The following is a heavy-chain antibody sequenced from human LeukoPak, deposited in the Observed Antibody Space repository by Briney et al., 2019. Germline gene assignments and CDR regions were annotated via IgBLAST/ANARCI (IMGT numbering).Heavy chain of an antibody. D-gene: IGHD5-18*01. CDR2: TYSGGYT. CDR3: ARLLRGYNFGYDFRSIDY. J-gene: IGHJ4*01. V-gene: IGHV3-66*04. Sequence: GGSLRLSCAASGFTVSSSHMSWVRQAPGKGLEWVSATYSGGYTNYADSVKGRFSISRDDSKNTLYLQMSSLRAEDTAVYYCARLLRGYNFGYDFRSIDYWGQGTLVTVSS. CDR1: GFTVSSSH.